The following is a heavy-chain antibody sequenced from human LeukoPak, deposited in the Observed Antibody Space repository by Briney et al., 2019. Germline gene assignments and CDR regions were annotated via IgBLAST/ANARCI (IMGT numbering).Heavy chain of an antibody. J-gene: IGHJ4*02. Sequence: SETLSLTCTVSGGSISSYYWSWIRQPPGKGLEWIGYIYYSGSTNYNPSLKSRVTISVDTSKNQFSLKLSSVTAADTAVYYCARDRASGNYGFDYWGQGTLVTVSS. CDR3: ARDRASGNYGFDY. CDR2: IYYSGST. V-gene: IGHV4-59*12. D-gene: IGHD4-17*01. CDR1: GGSISSYY.